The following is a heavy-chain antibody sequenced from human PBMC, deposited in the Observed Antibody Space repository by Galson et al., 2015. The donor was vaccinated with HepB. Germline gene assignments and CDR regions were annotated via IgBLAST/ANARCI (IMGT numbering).Heavy chain of an antibody. V-gene: IGHV5-51*01. CDR2: IYPGDSDT. CDR3: ARLGYHALIVDPTDYDY. Sequence: QSGAEVKKPGESLKISCKGSGYSFTSYWIGWVRQMPGKGLEWMGIIYPGDSDTRYSPSFQGQVTISADKSISTAYLQWSSLKASDTAMYYCARLGYHALIVDPTDYDYWGQGTLVTVSS. D-gene: IGHD1-26*01. CDR1: GYSFTSYW. J-gene: IGHJ4*02.